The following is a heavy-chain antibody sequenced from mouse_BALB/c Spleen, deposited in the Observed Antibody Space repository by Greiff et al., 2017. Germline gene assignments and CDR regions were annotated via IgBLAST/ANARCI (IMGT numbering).Heavy chain of an antibody. CDR2: ISSGGST. Sequence: EVMLVESGGGLVKPGGSLKLSCAASGFTFSSYAMSWVRQTPEKRLEWVASISSGGSTYYPDSVKGRFTISRDNARNILYLQMSSLRSEDTAMYYCARGGAYGNGNYYAMDYWGQGTSVTVSS. J-gene: IGHJ4*01. D-gene: IGHD2-1*01. CDR3: ARGGAYGNGNYYAMDY. CDR1: GFTFSSYA. V-gene: IGHV5-6-5*01.